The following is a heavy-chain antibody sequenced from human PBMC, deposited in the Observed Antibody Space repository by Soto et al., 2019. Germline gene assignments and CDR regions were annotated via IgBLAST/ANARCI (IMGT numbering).Heavy chain of an antibody. Sequence: SVKVSCKASGYSFSTHSIHWVRQAPGQGLEWMGWINGGNGNTKYSQKFRDRVTITRDASASTGYMELSSLRSEDTAVYYCARGKGMEENYYYYGMDVWGQGT. CDR2: INGGNGNT. J-gene: IGHJ6*02. CDR3: ARGKGMEENYYYYGMDV. CDR1: GYSFSTHS. D-gene: IGHD1-1*01. V-gene: IGHV1-3*01.